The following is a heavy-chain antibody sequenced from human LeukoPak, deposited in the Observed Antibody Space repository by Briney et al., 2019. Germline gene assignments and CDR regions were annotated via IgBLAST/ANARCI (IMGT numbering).Heavy chain of an antibody. D-gene: IGHD3-16*01. CDR1: GGSISSSSYY. Sequence: SETLSLTCTVSGGSISSSSYYWGWIRQPPGKGLEWIGSIYYSGSTYYNPSLKSRVTISVDTSKNQFSLKLSSVTAADTAVYYCARRVWDVGFDYWGQGTLVTVSS. CDR3: ARRVWDVGFDY. J-gene: IGHJ4*02. CDR2: IYYSGST. V-gene: IGHV4-39*01.